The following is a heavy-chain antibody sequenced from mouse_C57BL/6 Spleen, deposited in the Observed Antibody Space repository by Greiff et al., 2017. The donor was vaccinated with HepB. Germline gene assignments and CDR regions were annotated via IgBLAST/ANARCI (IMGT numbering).Heavy chain of an antibody. CDR2: IDPSDSYT. D-gene: IGHD2-5*01. J-gene: IGHJ1*03. CDR3: ARRVYYSNLYWYFDV. CDR1: GYTFTSYW. V-gene: IGHV1-69*01. Sequence: QVQLQQPGAELVMPGASVKLSCKASGYTFTSYWMHWVKQRPGQGLEWIGEIDPSDSYTNYNQKFKGKSTLTVDKSSSTAYMQLSSLTSEDSAVYYCARRVYYSNLYWYFDVWGTGTTVTVSS.